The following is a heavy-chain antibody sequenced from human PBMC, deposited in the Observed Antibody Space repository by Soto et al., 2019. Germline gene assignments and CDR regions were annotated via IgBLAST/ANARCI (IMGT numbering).Heavy chain of an antibody. V-gene: IGHV3-66*01. D-gene: IGHD3-9*01. Sequence: GSLRLSCAASGFTVSSNYMSWVRQAPGKGLEWVSVIYSGGSTYYADSVKGRFTISRDNSKNTLYLQMNSLRAEDTAVYYCARGYDILTGYYERDYYYYYGMDVWGQGTTVTVSS. CDR2: IYSGGST. CDR1: GFTVSSNY. CDR3: ARGYDILTGYYERDYYYYYGMDV. J-gene: IGHJ6*02.